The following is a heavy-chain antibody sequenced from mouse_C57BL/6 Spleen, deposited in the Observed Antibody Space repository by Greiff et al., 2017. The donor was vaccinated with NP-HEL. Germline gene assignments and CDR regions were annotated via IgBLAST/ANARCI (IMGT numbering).Heavy chain of an antibody. V-gene: IGHV7-3*01. J-gene: IGHJ4*01. CDR2: IRNKANGYTT. CDR3: ARYRPYYAMDY. Sequence: EVKLVESGGGLVQPGGSLSLSCAASGFTFTDYYMSWVRQPPGQALEWLGFIRNKANGYTTEYSASVKGRFTISRDNSQSILYLQMNALRAEDSATYYCARYRPYYAMDYWGQGTSVTVSS. CDR1: GFTFTDYY.